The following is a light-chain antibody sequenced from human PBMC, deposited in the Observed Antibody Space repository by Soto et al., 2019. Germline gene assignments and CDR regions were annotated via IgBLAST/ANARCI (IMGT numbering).Light chain of an antibody. CDR2: GAS. CDR1: QSVTGNY. V-gene: IGKV3-20*01. Sequence: EIVLTQSPGTLSLSPGERATLSCRATQSVTGNYLAWYQQHYGQPPRLLIYGASDRATGIPERFNGSGSGTDFTLTISRVESEDFAVYYCQQYGRSPTFGLGTKLEIK. J-gene: IGKJ2*01. CDR3: QQYGRSPT.